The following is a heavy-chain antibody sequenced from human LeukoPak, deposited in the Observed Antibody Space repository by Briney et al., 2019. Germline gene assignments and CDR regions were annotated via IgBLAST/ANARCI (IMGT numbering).Heavy chain of an antibody. Sequence: SETLSLTCTVSGGSISSGYYWSWIRQPAGKGLEWIGRTYTSGSTNYNPSLKSRVTISVDTSKNQFSLKLSSVTAADTAVYYCTRVDSSSNACDYWGQGTLVTVSS. CDR1: GGSISSGYY. CDR3: TRVDSSSNACDY. V-gene: IGHV4-61*02. D-gene: IGHD6-19*01. J-gene: IGHJ4*02. CDR2: TYTSGST.